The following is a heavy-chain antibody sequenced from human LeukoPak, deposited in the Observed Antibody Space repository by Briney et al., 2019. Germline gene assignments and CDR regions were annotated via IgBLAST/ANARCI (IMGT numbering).Heavy chain of an antibody. D-gene: IGHD3-22*01. Sequence: ASVKVSCKASGYTFTSYGISWVRQAPGQGLEWMGWISAYNGNTNYAQKLQGRVTMTTDTSTSTAYMELRSLRSDDTAVYYCARGGYYDSSGYLDYFDYWGQGTLVTVSS. CDR3: ARGGYYDSSGYLDYFDY. V-gene: IGHV1-18*01. CDR2: ISAYNGNT. J-gene: IGHJ4*02. CDR1: GYTFTSYG.